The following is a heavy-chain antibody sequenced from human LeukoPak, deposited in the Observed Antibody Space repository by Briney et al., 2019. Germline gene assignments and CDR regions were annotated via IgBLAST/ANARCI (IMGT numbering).Heavy chain of an antibody. CDR2: IYYGGST. Sequence: SETLSLTCTVSGGSISSSSYYWGWIRQSPGKGLECIGNIYYGGSTYYNPSLKSRVTMSVDMSKNQFSLKLNSVTAADTAMYYCARLSYRSSHSDPWGQGTLVTVSS. CDR3: ARLSYRSSHSDP. J-gene: IGHJ5*02. CDR1: GGSISSSSYY. D-gene: IGHD6-13*01. V-gene: IGHV4-39*01.